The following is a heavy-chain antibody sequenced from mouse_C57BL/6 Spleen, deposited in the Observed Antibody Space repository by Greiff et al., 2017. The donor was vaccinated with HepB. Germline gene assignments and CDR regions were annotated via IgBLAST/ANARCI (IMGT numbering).Heavy chain of an antibody. J-gene: IGHJ1*03. V-gene: IGHV7-3*01. CDR1: GFTFTDYY. CDR3: ARSGAMGKAWYFDV. D-gene: IGHD3-1*01. CDR2: IRNKANGYTT. Sequence: EVQGVESGGGLVQPGGSLSLSCAASGFTFTDYYMSWVRQPPGKALEWLGFIRNKANGYTTEYSASVKGRFTISRDNSQSILYLQMNALRAEDSATYYCARSGAMGKAWYFDVWGTGTTVTVSS.